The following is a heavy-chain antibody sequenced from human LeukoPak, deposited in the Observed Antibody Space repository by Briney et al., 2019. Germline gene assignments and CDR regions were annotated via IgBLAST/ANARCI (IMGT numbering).Heavy chain of an antibody. D-gene: IGHD6-13*01. CDR3: AKDWGIAAAGNYFDY. V-gene: IGHV3-30*18. J-gene: IGHJ4*02. Sequence: PGGSLRLSCAASGFTFSSYGMHWVRQAPGKGLEWVAVISYDGSNKYYADSVKGRFIISRDNSKNTLYLQMNSLRAEDTAVYYCAKDWGIAAAGNYFDYWGQGTPVTVSS. CDR1: GFTFSSYG. CDR2: ISYDGSNK.